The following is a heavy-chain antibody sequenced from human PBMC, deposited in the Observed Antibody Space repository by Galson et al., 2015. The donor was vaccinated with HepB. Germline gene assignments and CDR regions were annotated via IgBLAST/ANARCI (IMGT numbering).Heavy chain of an antibody. D-gene: IGHD3-3*01. V-gene: IGHV4-39*07. Sequence: LSLTCTVSGGSISSSSYYWGWIRQPPGRGLEWIGSIYYSGSTYYNPSLKSRVTISVDTSKNQFSLKLSSVTAADTAVYYCARGKRVRFLEWFLDYWGQGTLVTVSS. J-gene: IGHJ4*02. CDR3: ARGKRVRFLEWFLDY. CDR2: IYYSGST. CDR1: GGSISSSSYY.